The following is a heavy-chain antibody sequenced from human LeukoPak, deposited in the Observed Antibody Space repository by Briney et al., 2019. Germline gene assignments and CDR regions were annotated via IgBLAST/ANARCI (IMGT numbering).Heavy chain of an antibody. V-gene: IGHV3-53*05. CDR1: GFIVGNNY. CDR3: TDAVAG. Sequence: PGGSLRLSCAASGFIVGNNYVTWVRQPPGKGLEWVSVIYSGGDTYYADSVKGRFTISRDNSKQMLYLQMDSLRVEDTAVYYCTDAVAGWGQGTLVTVS. D-gene: IGHD4-23*01. J-gene: IGHJ4*02. CDR2: IYSGGDT.